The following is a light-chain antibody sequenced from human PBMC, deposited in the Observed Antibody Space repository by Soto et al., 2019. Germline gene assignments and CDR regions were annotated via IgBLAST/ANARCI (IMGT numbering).Light chain of an antibody. V-gene: IGKV3D-15*01. J-gene: IGKJ5*01. CDR1: PSVTNF. Sequence: PGERATLSFRASPSVTNFLAWYQQKPGQAPRLLIYGAFNRATGIPARFSGSGSGTEFTLTISSLQSEDFAVYYCQQYNNWPFTFGQGTRLEIK. CDR2: GAF. CDR3: QQYNNWPFT.